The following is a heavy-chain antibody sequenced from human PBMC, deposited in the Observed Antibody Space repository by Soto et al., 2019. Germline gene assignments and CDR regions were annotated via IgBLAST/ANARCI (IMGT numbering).Heavy chain of an antibody. Sequence: EVQLVESGGGLVQPGGSLRLSCAASGFTFSSYEMNWVRQAPGKGLEWVSYISSSGSTIYYADSVKGRFTISRDNAKNSLYLQMNRLRAEDTAVYYCARAGTHSGYDYWGQGTLVTVSS. CDR2: ISSSGSTI. V-gene: IGHV3-48*03. J-gene: IGHJ4*02. CDR3: ARAGTHSGYDY. D-gene: IGHD5-12*01. CDR1: GFTFSSYE.